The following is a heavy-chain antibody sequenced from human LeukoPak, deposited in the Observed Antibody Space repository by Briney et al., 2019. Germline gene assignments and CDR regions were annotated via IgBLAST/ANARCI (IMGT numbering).Heavy chain of an antibody. CDR2: IIPIFGTA. D-gene: IGHD1-20*01. CDR1: GGTFSSYA. CDR3: ARRGTWNNWNLDY. J-gene: IGHJ4*02. Sequence: SVKVSCKASGGTFSSYAISWVRQAPGQGLEWMGGIIPIFGTANYAQKFQGRVTITADESTSTAYMELSRLRSDDTAVYYCARRGTWNNWNLDYWGQGTLVTVSS. V-gene: IGHV1-69*13.